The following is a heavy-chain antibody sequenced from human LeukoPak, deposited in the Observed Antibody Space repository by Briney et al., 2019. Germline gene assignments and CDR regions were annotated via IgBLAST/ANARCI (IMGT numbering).Heavy chain of an antibody. J-gene: IGHJ4*02. CDR3: TSFEY. V-gene: IGHV3-33*01. Sequence: GGSLRLSCVASGFTFSSRGMHWVRQAPGKGLEWVAVIWYDGSNKHYADSVKGRFTISRDNSKNTLYLEMSSLRAEDTAVYYCTSFEYWGQGTLVTVSS. CDR1: GFTFSSRG. CDR2: IWYDGSNK.